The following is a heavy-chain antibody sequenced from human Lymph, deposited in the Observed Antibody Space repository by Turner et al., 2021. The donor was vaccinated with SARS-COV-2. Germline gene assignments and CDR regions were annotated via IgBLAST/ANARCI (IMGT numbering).Heavy chain of an antibody. D-gene: IGHD3-10*01. CDR3: ARLVRRAEYYFDY. CDR2: IYYSGSN. CDR1: GGSISSSSHY. J-gene: IGHJ4*02. Sequence: QLQLQESGPGLVKPSETLSLTCTVSGGSISSSSHYWGWCRQPPGRGLEWIGHIYYSGSNYYNPSLKSRVTISVDTSKNQFSLKLSSVTAADTAVYYCARLVRRAEYYFDYWGQGTLVTVSS. V-gene: IGHV4-39*01.